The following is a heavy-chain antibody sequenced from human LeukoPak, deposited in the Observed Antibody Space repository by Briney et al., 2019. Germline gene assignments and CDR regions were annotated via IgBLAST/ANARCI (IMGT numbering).Heavy chain of an antibody. D-gene: IGHD3-22*01. CDR1: GYSISSGYY. J-gene: IGHJ4*02. Sequence: SETLSLTCAVSGYSISSGYYWGWIRQPPGKGLEWIGSIYHSGSTYYNPSLKSRVTISVDTSKNQFSLNLSSVTAADTAVYYCARDRYYYDSSGPRGYYFDYWGQGTLVTVSS. V-gene: IGHV4-38-2*02. CDR2: IYHSGST. CDR3: ARDRYYYDSSGPRGYYFDY.